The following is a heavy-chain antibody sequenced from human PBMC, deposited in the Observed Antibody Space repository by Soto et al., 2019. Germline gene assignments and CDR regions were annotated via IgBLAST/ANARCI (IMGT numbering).Heavy chain of an antibody. CDR2: IHHSGAA. D-gene: IGHD1-20*01. CDR3: ARAIGGNNWNPNWFDS. J-gene: IGHJ5*01. Sequence: SETLSLTCTVSGDSITRRDYYWTWIRQYPGKGLEWIGYIHHSGAAHYNPSLKSRLTISVDTSRNQFSLKLTSVTAADTAVYYCARAIGGNNWNPNWFDSWGQGTXVTVSS. CDR1: GDSITRRDYY. V-gene: IGHV4-31*03.